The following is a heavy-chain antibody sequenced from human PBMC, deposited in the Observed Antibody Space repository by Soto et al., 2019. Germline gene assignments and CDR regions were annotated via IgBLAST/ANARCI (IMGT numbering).Heavy chain of an antibody. CDR2: IDWDDDK. J-gene: IGHJ4*02. CDR1: GFSLSTSGMC. Sequence: SGPTLVNPTQTLTLTCTFSGFSLSTSGMCVSWIRQPPGKALEWLARIDWDDDKYYSTSLKTRLTISKDTSKNQVVLTMTNMDPVDTATYYCARIRDDFWSGYTTFDYWGQGTLVTVSS. V-gene: IGHV2-70*11. D-gene: IGHD3-3*01. CDR3: ARIRDDFWSGYTTFDY.